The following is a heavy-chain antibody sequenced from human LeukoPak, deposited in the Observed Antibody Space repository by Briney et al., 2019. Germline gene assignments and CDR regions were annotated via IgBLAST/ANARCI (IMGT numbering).Heavy chain of an antibody. V-gene: IGHV3-33*01. CDR2: IWYDGSNK. CDR3: ARVRVRGVMVYYYGMDV. J-gene: IGHJ6*04. D-gene: IGHD3-10*01. Sequence: GRSLRLSCAASGFTFSSYGMHWVRQAPGKGLEWVAIIWYDGSNKYYADSVKGRFTISRDNSKNTLYLQMNSLRAEDTAVYYCARVRVRGVMVYYYGMDVRGKGTTVTVSS. CDR1: GFTFSSYG.